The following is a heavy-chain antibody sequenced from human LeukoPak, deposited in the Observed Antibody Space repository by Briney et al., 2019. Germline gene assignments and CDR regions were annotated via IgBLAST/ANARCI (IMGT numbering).Heavy chain of an antibody. V-gene: IGHV4-59*01. J-gene: IGHJ4*02. CDR3: ARDGYSGNDGL. CDR1: GGSISSYY. Sequence: SESLSLTCTVSGGSISSYYWSWIRQPPGKGLEWIGYIYHSGSTKYNPSLKSRVTISVDTSKNQFSLKLSSVTAADTAVYYCARDGYSGNDGLWGQGSLVTVSS. D-gene: IGHD5-12*01. CDR2: IYHSGST.